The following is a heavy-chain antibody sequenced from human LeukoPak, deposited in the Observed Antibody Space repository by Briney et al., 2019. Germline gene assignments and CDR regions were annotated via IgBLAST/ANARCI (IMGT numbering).Heavy chain of an antibody. CDR3: ARRGSSGWYDY. D-gene: IGHD6-19*01. CDR1: GGSISSSSYY. CDR2: IYYSGST. J-gene: IGHJ4*02. V-gene: IGHV4-39*01. Sequence: SETLSLTCTVSGGSISSSSYYWGWIRQPPGKGLEWIGSIYYSGSTYYNPSLKSRVTISVDTSKNQFSLKLSSVTTADTAVYYCARRGSSGWYDYWGQGTLVTVSS.